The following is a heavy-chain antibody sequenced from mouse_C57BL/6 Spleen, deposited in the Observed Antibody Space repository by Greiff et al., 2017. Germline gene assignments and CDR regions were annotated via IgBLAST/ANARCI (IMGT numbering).Heavy chain of an antibody. Sequence: QVQLQQSGPELVKPGASVKISCKASGYAFSSSWMNWVKQRPGKGLEWIGRIYPGDGDTNYNGKFKGKATLTADKSSSTAYMQLSSLTSEDSAVYFRARDSSGYVDYWGQGTTLTVSS. D-gene: IGHD3-2*02. CDR2: IYPGDGDT. V-gene: IGHV1-82*01. CDR1: GYAFSSSW. CDR3: ARDSSGYVDY. J-gene: IGHJ2*01.